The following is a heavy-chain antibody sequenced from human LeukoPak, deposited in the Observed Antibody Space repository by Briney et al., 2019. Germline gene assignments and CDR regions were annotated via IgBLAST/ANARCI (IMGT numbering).Heavy chain of an antibody. V-gene: IGHV1-18*01. CDR3: ARALLWFGEPSHIDY. CDR2: ITAYNDNT. Sequence: GASVKASCKASGYTFTSYGISWVRQAPGQGLEWMGWITAYNDNTNYAQKLQGRVTMTTDTSTSTAYMELRSLRSDDTAVYYCARALLWFGEPSHIDYWGQGTLVTASS. CDR1: GYTFTSYG. J-gene: IGHJ4*02. D-gene: IGHD3-10*01.